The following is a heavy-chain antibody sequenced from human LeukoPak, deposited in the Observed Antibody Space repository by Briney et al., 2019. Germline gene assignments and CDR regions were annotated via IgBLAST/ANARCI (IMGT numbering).Heavy chain of an antibody. CDR1: GFTFSSYA. J-gene: IGHJ4*02. V-gene: IGHV3-30-3*01. D-gene: IGHD3-9*01. Sequence: PGGSLRLSCAASGFTFSSYAMHWVRQAPGKGLEWVAVIPYDGSNKYYADSVKGRFTISRDNSKNTLYLQMNSLRAEDTAVYYCARESPSFEYFDYWGQGTLVTVSS. CDR2: IPYDGSNK. CDR3: ARESPSFEYFDY.